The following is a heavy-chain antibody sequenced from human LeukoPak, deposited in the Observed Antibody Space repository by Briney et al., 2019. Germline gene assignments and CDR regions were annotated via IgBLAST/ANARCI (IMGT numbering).Heavy chain of an antibody. CDR2: IYYSGST. V-gene: IGHV4-59*01. CDR3: ARDAYNYGSWYFDY. CDR1: GGSISNYY. J-gene: IGHJ4*02. D-gene: IGHD3-10*01. Sequence: SQTLSLTCTVSGGSISNYYWTWIRQPPGKGLEWIGYIYYSGSTNYNPSLNSRVTISVDTSKNQFSLKLSSVTAADTAVYYCARDAYNYGSWYFDYWGQGIPVTVSS.